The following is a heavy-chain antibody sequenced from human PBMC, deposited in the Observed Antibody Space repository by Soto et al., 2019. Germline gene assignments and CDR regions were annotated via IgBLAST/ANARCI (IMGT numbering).Heavy chain of an antibody. D-gene: IGHD2-15*01. Sequence: GGSLRLSCAASGFTFSSYAMSWVRQAPGKGLEWVSAISGSGGSTYYADSVKGRFTISRDNSKNTLYLQMNSLRAEDTAVYYCAKGGKLGYCSGGSCTDAFDIWGQGTMVTVSS. CDR3: AKGGKLGYCSGGSCTDAFDI. CDR2: ISGSGGST. J-gene: IGHJ3*02. CDR1: GFTFSSYA. V-gene: IGHV3-23*01.